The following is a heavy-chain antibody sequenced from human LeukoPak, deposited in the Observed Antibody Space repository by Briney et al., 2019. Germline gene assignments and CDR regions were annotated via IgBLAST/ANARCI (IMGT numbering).Heavy chain of an antibody. V-gene: IGHV1-24*01. CDR2: FDPEDGET. J-gene: IGHJ4*02. D-gene: IGHD6-13*01. Sequence: ASVKVSCKVSGYTLTELSMHWVRQAPGKGLEWMGGFDPEDGETIYAQKFQGRVTMTEDTSTDTAYMELGSLRSEDTAVYYCATDGELQLVRDLLSYWGQGTLVTVSS. CDR1: GYTLTELS. CDR3: ATDGELQLVRDLLSY.